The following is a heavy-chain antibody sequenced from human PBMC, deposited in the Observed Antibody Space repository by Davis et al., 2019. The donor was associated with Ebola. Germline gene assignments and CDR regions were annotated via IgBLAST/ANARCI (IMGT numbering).Heavy chain of an antibody. CDR2: INAGNGNT. V-gene: IGHV1-3*01. CDR3: AREIAVAGFDY. Sequence: ASVRVSCKASGYTFTSYAMHWVRQAPGQRLEWMGWINAGNGNTKYSQKFQGRVTITRDTSASTAYMELSSLRSEDTAVYYCAREIAVAGFDYWGQGTLVTVSS. CDR1: GYTFTSYA. D-gene: IGHD6-19*01. J-gene: IGHJ4*02.